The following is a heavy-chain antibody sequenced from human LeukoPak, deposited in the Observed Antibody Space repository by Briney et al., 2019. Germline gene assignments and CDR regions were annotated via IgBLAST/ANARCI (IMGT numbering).Heavy chain of an antibody. Sequence: SETLSITCAVYGGSFSGNYWSWIRQPPGKGLEWIGKINHSGSTNYNPSLKSRVTISVDTSKNQFSLKLSSVTAADTAVYYCARGLGRWILTGYYPLYFNYWGQGTLVTVSS. CDR2: INHSGST. CDR3: ARGLGRWILTGYYPLYFNY. J-gene: IGHJ4*02. V-gene: IGHV4-34*01. D-gene: IGHD3-9*01. CDR1: GGSFSGNY.